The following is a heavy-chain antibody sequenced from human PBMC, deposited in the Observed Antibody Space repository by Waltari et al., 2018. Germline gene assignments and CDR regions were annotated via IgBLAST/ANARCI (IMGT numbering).Heavy chain of an antibody. CDR1: GGSFSAYY. J-gene: IGHJ6*04. CDR3: ARGRGTWDV. V-gene: IGHV4-34*01. CDR2: INHSGST. Sequence: QLQLQQWGAGLLKPSETLSLTCAVYGGSFSAYYWSCIRQPPWKGLGWFGQINHSGSTNYNPSIKRRVTISVDTSKNQFSLKLSTVTAAGTAVYYGARGRGTWDVWGKGTTVTVSS. D-gene: IGHD3-16*01.